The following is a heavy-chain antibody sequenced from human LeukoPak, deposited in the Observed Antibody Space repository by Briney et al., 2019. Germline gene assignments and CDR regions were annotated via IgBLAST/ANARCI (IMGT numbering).Heavy chain of an antibody. D-gene: IGHD1-26*01. Sequence: GGSLRLSCAASGFTFSSYAMSRVRQAPGKGLEWVSAISGSGGSIYYADSVKGRFTISRDNAKNSLYLQMNSLRAEDTAVYYCARDQDSGSYYSGAFDIWGQGTMVTVSS. V-gene: IGHV3-23*01. CDR3: ARDQDSGSYYSGAFDI. CDR2: ISGSGGSI. J-gene: IGHJ3*02. CDR1: GFTFSSYA.